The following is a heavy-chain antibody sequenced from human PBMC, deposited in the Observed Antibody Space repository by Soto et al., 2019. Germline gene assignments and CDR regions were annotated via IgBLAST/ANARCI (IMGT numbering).Heavy chain of an antibody. V-gene: IGHV1-69*01. CDR2: LIPIFGAA. D-gene: IGHD3-16*01. J-gene: IGHJ4*02. CDR1: GGTFSRHA. CDR3: GAGWEYERNDYYYPY. Sequence: QVQLVQSAAEVRKPGSSVKVSCKASGGTFSRHAISWVRQAPGQGLELMGGLIPIFGAANHAQNFECRVKIIGDASTSTVYMELSSLRSEDSAMYYCGAGWEYERNDYYYPYWGQETLVIVSS.